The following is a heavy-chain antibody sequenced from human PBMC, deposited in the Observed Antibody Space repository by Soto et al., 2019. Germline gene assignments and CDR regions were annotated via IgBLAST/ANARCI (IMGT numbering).Heavy chain of an antibody. V-gene: IGHV4-4*07. J-gene: IGHJ6*02. CDR3: ARYSSNWFQTEGMDV. D-gene: IGHD6-13*01. CDR1: GGSISSYY. CDR2: IDTSGNT. Sequence: SETLSLTCTVSGGSISSYYWSWIRQPAGKGLEWIGRIDTSGNTNYNPSLKSRVTMSVDTSKKQFSLKLTSVTAADTAVYYCARYSSNWFQTEGMDVWGQGTTVTVSS.